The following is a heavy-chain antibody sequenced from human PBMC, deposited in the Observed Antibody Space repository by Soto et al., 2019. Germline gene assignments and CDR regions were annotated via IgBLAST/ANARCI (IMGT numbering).Heavy chain of an antibody. J-gene: IGHJ5*02. D-gene: IGHD6-19*01. CDR3: ARGLAVAGTGWFDP. V-gene: IGHV1-18*01. CDR2: ISAYNGNT. Sequence: ASVKVSCKASGYTFTSYGISWVRQAPGQGLEWMGWISAYNGNTNYAQKLQGRVTMTTDTSTSTAYMGLRSLRSDDTAVYYCARGLAVAGTGWFDPWGQGTLVTVSS. CDR1: GYTFTSYG.